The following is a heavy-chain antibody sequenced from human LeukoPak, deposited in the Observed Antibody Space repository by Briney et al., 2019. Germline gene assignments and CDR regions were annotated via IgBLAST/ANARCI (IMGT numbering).Heavy chain of an antibody. J-gene: IGHJ6*03. CDR2: ISSSGSTI. CDR3: ARGVGYCSGGSCYFGYYYYYYMDV. V-gene: IGHV3-48*03. CDR1: GFTFSSYE. Sequence: GGSLRLSCAASGFTFSSYEMNWVRQAPGKGLEWVSYISSSGSTIYYADSVKGRFTISRDNAKNSLYLQMNSLRAEDTAVYYCARGVGYCSGGSCYFGYYYYYYMDVWGKGTTVTISS. D-gene: IGHD2-15*01.